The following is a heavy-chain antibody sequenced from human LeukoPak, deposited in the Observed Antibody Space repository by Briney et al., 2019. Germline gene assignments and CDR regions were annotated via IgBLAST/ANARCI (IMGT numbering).Heavy chain of an antibody. D-gene: IGHD6-19*01. V-gene: IGHV1-69*05. Sequence: SVKVSCKASGGTFSSYAISWVRQAPGQGLEWMGGIIPIFGTANYAQKFQGRVTVTTDESTSTAYMELSSLRSEDTAVYYCAKTYSSGWYGGDYWGQGTLVTVSS. CDR2: IIPIFGTA. CDR1: GGTFSSYA. CDR3: AKTYSSGWYGGDY. J-gene: IGHJ4*02.